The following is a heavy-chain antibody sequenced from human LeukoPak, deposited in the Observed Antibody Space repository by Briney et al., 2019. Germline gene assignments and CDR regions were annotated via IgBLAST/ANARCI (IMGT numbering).Heavy chain of an antibody. CDR2: ITSSSSYI. V-gene: IGHV3-21*01. D-gene: IGHD6-13*01. Sequence: AGGSLRLSCAASGFIFSNYGMHWVRQAPGKGLEWVSSITSSSSYIYYADSVKGRFTLSRDNAKNSLYLQMNSLRAEDTAVYYCARGGTPSSSWYTKSKNWFDPWGQGTLVTVSS. CDR1: GFIFSNYG. J-gene: IGHJ5*02. CDR3: ARGGTPSSSWYTKSKNWFDP.